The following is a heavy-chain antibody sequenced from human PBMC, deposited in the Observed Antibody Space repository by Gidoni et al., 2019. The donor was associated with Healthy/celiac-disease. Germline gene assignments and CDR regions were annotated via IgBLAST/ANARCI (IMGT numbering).Heavy chain of an antibody. CDR2: ISWNSGSI. CDR1: GFTFDDYA. J-gene: IGHJ5*02. CDR3: AKDMEGVGYCSGGSCYSFWFDP. Sequence: EVQLVESGGGLVQPGRSLRLSCAASGFTFDDYAMHWVRQAPGKGLEWVSGISWNSGSIGYADSVKGRFTISRDNAKNSLYLQMNSLRAEDTALYYCAKDMEGVGYCSGGSCYSFWFDPWGQGTLVTVSS. V-gene: IGHV3-9*01. D-gene: IGHD2-15*01.